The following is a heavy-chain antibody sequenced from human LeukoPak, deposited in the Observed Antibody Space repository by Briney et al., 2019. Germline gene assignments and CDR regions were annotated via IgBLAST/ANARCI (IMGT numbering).Heavy chain of an antibody. D-gene: IGHD3-10*01. CDR1: GSTFNSYA. V-gene: IGHV1-69*13. J-gene: IGHJ4*02. Sequence: SVKVSCKAFGSTFNSYAIRWVRQAPGQGVEWVGGIIPIFGTANYAQKFQGRVTITADESTSTAYMELSSLGSEDTAVYYCARYGRGVTDFDYWGQGTLVTVSS. CDR3: ARYGRGVTDFDY. CDR2: IIPIFGTA.